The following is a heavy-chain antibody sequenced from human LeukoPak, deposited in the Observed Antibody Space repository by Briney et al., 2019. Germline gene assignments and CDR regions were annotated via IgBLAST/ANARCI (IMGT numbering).Heavy chain of an antibody. CDR2: IYYSGST. Sequence: SEILSLTCTVSGGSISSGGYYWSWIRQHPGKGLEWIGYIYYSGSTYYNPSLKSRVTISVDTPKNQFSLKLSSVTAADTAVYYCARDHGYCSGGSCYLNWFDPWGQGTLVTVSS. D-gene: IGHD2-15*01. V-gene: IGHV4-31*03. J-gene: IGHJ5*02. CDR1: GGSISSGGYY. CDR3: ARDHGYCSGGSCYLNWFDP.